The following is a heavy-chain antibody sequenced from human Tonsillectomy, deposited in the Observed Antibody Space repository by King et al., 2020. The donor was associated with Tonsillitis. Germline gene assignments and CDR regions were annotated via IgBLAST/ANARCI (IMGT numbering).Heavy chain of an antibody. V-gene: IGHV4-59*08. Sequence: VQLQESGPGLVKPSETLSLTCTVSGGYISSYYWSWIRQPPGKGLEWLGYIYYSGSTNYNPSLKSRVTISVDTSKNQFSLKLSSVTAADTAGYYCARRPRFDYFDYWGQGTLVTVSS. CDR3: ARRPRFDYFDY. CDR1: GGYISSYY. D-gene: IGHD3-16*01. CDR2: IYYSGST. J-gene: IGHJ4*02.